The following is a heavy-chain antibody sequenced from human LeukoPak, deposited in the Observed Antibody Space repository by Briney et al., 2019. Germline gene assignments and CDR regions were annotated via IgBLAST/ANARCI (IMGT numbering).Heavy chain of an antibody. D-gene: IGHD5-24*01. CDR1: GFTFSSYA. V-gene: IGHV3-48*03. CDR2: ISSSGSTI. Sequence: TGGSLRLSCAASGFTFSSYAMSWFRQAPGKGLEWVSYISSSGSTIYYADSVKGRFTISRDNAKNSLYLQMNSLRAEDTAVYYCARAEMATDAFDIWGQGTMVTVSS. J-gene: IGHJ3*02. CDR3: ARAEMATDAFDI.